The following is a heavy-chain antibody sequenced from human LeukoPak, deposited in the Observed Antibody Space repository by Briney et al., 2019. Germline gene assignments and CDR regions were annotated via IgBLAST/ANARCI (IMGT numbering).Heavy chain of an antibody. V-gene: IGHV3-23*01. D-gene: IGHD1-1*01. J-gene: IGHJ4*02. CDR2: ISVGGDST. CDR3: VTRGTIATKYLEH. Sequence: GGSLRLSCAASGFTFSSYVMTWVRQAPGIGLEWVSTISVGGDSTYYADSVKGRFTISRDNSKNTLHLQMNSLRVGDTAVYYCVTRGTIATKYLEHWGQGTLVTVSS. CDR1: GFTFSSYV.